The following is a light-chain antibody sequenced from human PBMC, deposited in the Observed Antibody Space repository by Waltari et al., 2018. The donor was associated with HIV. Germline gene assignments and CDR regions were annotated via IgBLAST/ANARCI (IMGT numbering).Light chain of an antibody. J-gene: IGLJ3*02. Sequence: QSVLTQPPSVSGAPGQRVTVSCSGSSSSIGSGYVCWYQQLPGAAPKLVIYRNDQRPSGVPDRFSGSKSCTSASLAISGLRSEDEAGYYCGAWNGSPSGPVFGGGTKLTVL. CDR1: SSSIGSGY. V-gene: IGLV1-47*01. CDR2: RND. CDR3: GAWNGSPSGPV.